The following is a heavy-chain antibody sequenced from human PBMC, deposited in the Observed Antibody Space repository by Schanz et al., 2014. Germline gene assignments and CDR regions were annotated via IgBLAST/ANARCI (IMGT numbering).Heavy chain of an antibody. V-gene: IGHV3-33*01. CDR1: GFIFSNYG. CDR2: IWNNGVTK. D-gene: IGHD4-17*01. J-gene: IGHJ4*02. Sequence: VQLVESGGGLAQPGGSLRLSCAASGFIFSNYGIHWFRQPAGKGLEWVAVIWNNGVTKYYADSVRGRFTISRDRFQNTLYLRMSSLRAEDTAVYYCARPRFDYGEVDYWGQGTLVTVSS. CDR3: ARPRFDYGEVDY.